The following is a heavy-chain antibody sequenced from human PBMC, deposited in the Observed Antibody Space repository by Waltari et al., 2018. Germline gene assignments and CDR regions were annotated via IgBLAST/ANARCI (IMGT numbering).Heavy chain of an antibody. D-gene: IGHD5-12*01. CDR2: IYHSGST. J-gene: IGHJ4*02. V-gene: IGHV4-38-2*01. CDR3: GGKGGYDGFDY. CDR1: GYSISSGYY. Sequence: QVQLQESGPGLVKPSETLSLTCAVSGYSISSGYYWGWIRQPPGKGLEWIGSIYHSGSTYYNPALKSRVTISVDTSKNQFSLKLSSVTAADTAVYYCGGKGGYDGFDYWGQGTMVTVSS.